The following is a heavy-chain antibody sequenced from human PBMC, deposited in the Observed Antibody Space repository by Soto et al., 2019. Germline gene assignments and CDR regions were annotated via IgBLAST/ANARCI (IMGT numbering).Heavy chain of an antibody. D-gene: IGHD5-18*01. CDR2: ISAYNGNT. CDR3: ARDPPNGYSYGFIDY. V-gene: IGHV1-18*04. CDR1: GYTFTSYG. J-gene: IGHJ4*02. Sequence: GASVKVSCKASGYTFTSYGISWVRQAPGQGLEWMGWISAYNGNTNYAQKLQGRVTMTTDTSTSTAYMELRSMRSDDTAVYYCARDPPNGYSYGFIDYWGQGPLVTFSS.